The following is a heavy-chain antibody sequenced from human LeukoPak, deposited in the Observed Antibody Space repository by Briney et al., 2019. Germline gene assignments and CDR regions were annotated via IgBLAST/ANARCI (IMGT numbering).Heavy chain of an antibody. J-gene: IGHJ6*02. D-gene: IGHD5-18*01. V-gene: IGHV4-34*01. CDR3: ARDRRQGYCYGFYYYYGMDV. Sequence: SGTLSLTCAVYGGSFSGYYWSWIRQPPGKGLEWIGEINHSGSTNYNPSLRSRVTISVDTSKNQFSLKLSSVTAADTAVYYCARDRRQGYCYGFYYYYGMDVWGQGTTVTVSS. CDR1: GGSFSGYY. CDR2: INHSGST.